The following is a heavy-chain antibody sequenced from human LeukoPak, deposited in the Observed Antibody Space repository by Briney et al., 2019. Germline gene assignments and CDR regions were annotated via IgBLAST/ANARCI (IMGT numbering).Heavy chain of an antibody. CDR2: TSTNGDTT. J-gene: IGHJ4*02. CDR3: AKARGSGWTYPFDY. Sequence: GGSLRLSCSASGFTLSTYAMHWVRQAPGKGLEYVSATSTNGDTTYYTDSVKGRFTISRDNSKNTLSLQISSLRAEDTAVYYCAKARGSGWTYPFDYWGQGTLVTVSS. CDR1: GFTLSTYA. D-gene: IGHD6-19*01. V-gene: IGHV3-64D*09.